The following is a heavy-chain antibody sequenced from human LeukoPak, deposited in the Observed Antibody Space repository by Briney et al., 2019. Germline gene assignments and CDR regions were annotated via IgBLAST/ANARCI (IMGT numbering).Heavy chain of an antibody. V-gene: IGHV3-30*04. CDR2: MSYDGSHK. CDR3: VRDGSGYDY. D-gene: IGHD6-19*01. CDR1: GFSFISYT. Sequence: GRSLRLSCVASGFSFISYTMHWVRQAPGKGLEWVAVMSYDGSHKYLADSVKGRFTISRDNSKNTLYLQMNSLRVEDTAIYYCVRDGSGYDYWGQGTLVTVSS. J-gene: IGHJ4*02.